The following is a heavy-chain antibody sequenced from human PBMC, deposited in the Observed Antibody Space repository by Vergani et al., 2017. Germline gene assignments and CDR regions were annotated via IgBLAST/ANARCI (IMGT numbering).Heavy chain of an antibody. CDR1: GFTFGSYS. CDR2: ISSTSSYR. J-gene: IGHJ1*01. V-gene: IGHV3-21*01. CDR3: ASGVPGYQLATQYFQH. Sequence: EVQLVESGGGLVKPGGSLRLSCVASGFTFGSYSMNWVRQAPGKGLGWVSFISSTSSYRYYADSVKGRFTISRDNGEYSLLLQMNSLRPEDTAVYYCASGVPGYQLATQYFQHWGQGTLVTVSS. D-gene: IGHD2-2*01.